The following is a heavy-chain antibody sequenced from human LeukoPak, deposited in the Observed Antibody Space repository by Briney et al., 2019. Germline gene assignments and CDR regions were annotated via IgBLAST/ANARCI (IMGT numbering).Heavy chain of an antibody. Sequence: GGSLRLSCAASGLTFSSHWMHWVRQAPGKGLVWVSRITNDGSSTTYADSVKGRFTISRDNAKNSLYLQMNSLGAEDTAVYYCARDPKGMDVWGQGTTVTVSS. CDR1: GLTFSSHW. CDR3: ARDPKGMDV. J-gene: IGHJ6*02. V-gene: IGHV3-74*01. CDR2: ITNDGSST.